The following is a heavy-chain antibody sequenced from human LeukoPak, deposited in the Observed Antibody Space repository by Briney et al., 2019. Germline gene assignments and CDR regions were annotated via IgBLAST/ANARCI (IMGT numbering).Heavy chain of an antibody. D-gene: IGHD6-19*01. CDR3: ARDRGWHDY. V-gene: IGHV4-34*01. Sequence: PSETLSLTCAVYGGSFSDYYWPWIRQPPGKGLEWIGQINHSGSTNYNPSLKSRVTTSVDTSKNQFSLKLNSVTAADTAVYYCARDRGWHDYWGQGSLVTVSS. J-gene: IGHJ4*02. CDR2: INHSGST. CDR1: GGSFSDYY.